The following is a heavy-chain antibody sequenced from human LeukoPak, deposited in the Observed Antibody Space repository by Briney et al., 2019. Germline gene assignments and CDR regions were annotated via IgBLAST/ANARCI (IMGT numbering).Heavy chain of an antibody. J-gene: IGHJ4*02. V-gene: IGHV3-66*01. CDR3: ARVLRRITIFGVVTYYFDY. CDR1: GFAVSSNY. Sequence: GGSLRLSCAASGFAVSSNYMSWVRQAPGEGLEWVSVIYSGGSTYYADSVKGRFTISRDNSKNTLYLQMNSLRAEDTAVYYCARVLRRITIFGVVTYYFDYWGQGTLVTVSS. D-gene: IGHD3-3*01. CDR2: IYSGGST.